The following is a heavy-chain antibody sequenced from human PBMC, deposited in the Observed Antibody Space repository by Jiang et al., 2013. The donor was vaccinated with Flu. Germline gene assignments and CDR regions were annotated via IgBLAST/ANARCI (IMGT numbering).Heavy chain of an antibody. J-gene: IGHJ3*02. V-gene: IGHV1-46*01. CDR2: XNPSGGTT. D-gene: IGHD3-10*01. CDR1: GYTFTTYY. Sequence: EVKKPGASVKVSCKASGYTFTTYYIYWVRQAPGQGLEWMGIXNPSGGTTGYAQKFQGRVTMTRDTSTSTVYMELSSLTSEDTAVYYCARGMVRGLSRGILDIWGQGTMVTVSS. CDR3: ARGMVRGLSRGILDI.